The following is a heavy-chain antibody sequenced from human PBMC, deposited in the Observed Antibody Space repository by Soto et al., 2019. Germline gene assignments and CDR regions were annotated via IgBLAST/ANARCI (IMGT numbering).Heavy chain of an antibody. CDR1: GGSISSSSYY. J-gene: IGHJ4*02. Sequence: TLSLTCTVSGGSISSSSYYWGWIRQPPGRGLEWIGNIYYSGNTYYNPSLKSRVTISVDTSKNQFSLKLSSVTAADTAVYYCARRYGVAYDYWGQGTLVTVSS. V-gene: IGHV4-39*01. CDR2: IYYSGNT. CDR3: ARRYGVAYDY. D-gene: IGHD1-20*01.